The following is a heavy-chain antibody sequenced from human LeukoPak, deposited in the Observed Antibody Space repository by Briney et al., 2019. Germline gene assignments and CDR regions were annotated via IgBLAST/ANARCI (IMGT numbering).Heavy chain of an antibody. CDR3: VKRGTPIEKEGFDY. Sequence: PGGSLRLSCAASGFTFSSFAMSWVRQAPGKGLEWVSAICAVGGSTYYTDSVKGRFSISRDNSKNTLYLQMNSLRAEDTAVYYCVKRGTPIEKEGFDYWGQGTLVTVSS. CDR2: ICAVGGST. V-gene: IGHV3-23*01. J-gene: IGHJ4*02. CDR1: GFTFSSFA. D-gene: IGHD1-26*01.